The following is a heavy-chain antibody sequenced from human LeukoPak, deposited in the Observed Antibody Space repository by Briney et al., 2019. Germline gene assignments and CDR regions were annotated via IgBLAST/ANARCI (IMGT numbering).Heavy chain of an antibody. CDR3: AKDRMAYGI. J-gene: IGHJ4*02. V-gene: IGHV3-23*01. Sequence: GGSLRLSCASSGFTFSAYHMSWVRQAPGKGLEWVSAISGSGGTTYYADSVKGRFTISRDNLKNTLYLQMNSLRAEDTAVYYCAKDRMAYGIWGQGTLVTVSS. CDR1: GFTFSAYH. CDR2: ISGSGGTT. D-gene: IGHD2-8*01.